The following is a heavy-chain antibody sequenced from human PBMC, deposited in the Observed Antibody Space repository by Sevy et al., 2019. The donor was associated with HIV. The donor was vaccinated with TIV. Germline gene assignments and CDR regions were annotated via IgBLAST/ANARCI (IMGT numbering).Heavy chain of an antibody. CDR3: AKPRTSKWAIGIPDY. Sequence: GGSLRLSCAASGFTFSSYGMHWVRQAPGKGLEWVAVISYDGSNKYYADSVKGRFTISRDNSKNTLYLQMNSLRAEDTAVYYCAKPRTSKWAIGIPDYWGQGTLVTVSS. D-gene: IGHD1-1*01. J-gene: IGHJ4*02. V-gene: IGHV3-30*18. CDR1: GFTFSSYG. CDR2: ISYDGSNK.